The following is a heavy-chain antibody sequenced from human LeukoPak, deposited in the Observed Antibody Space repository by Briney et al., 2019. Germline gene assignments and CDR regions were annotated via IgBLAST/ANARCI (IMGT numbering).Heavy chain of an antibody. CDR1: GGSISNTNW. CDR3: AREGGPYRPLDY. V-gene: IGHV4-4*02. Sequence: PSGTLSLTCGVSGGSISNTNWWAWVRQPPEKGLEWIGEVNLQGSTNYNPSLKSRVAISVDKSENHISLKLTSMTAADTAVYYCAREGGPYRPLDYSGQGTLVTVAS. CDR2: VNLQGST. J-gene: IGHJ4*02.